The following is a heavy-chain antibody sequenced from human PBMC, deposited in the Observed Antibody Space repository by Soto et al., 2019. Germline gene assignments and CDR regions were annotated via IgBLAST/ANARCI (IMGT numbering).Heavy chain of an antibody. CDR1: GFTFSSYG. Sequence: GGSLRLSCAASGFTFSSYGVNWVRQAPGKGLEWVSYISSSSSTIYYAGSVKGRFTISRDNAQNSLYLQMNSLRDEDTAVYYCARGVQQLAPYFDYWGQGTLVTVSS. J-gene: IGHJ4*02. CDR3: ARGVQQLAPYFDY. D-gene: IGHD6-13*01. CDR2: ISSSSSTI. V-gene: IGHV3-48*02.